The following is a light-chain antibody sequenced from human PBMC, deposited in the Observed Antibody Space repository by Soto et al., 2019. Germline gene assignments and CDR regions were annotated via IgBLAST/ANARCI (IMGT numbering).Light chain of an antibody. CDR2: VAS. CDR3: QQRET. J-gene: IGKJ1*01. V-gene: IGKV3-20*01. CDR1: QSVTNTY. Sequence: EIVLTQSPGTLSLSPGERATLSCRASQSVTNTYLAWYHHKPGQAPRLLIFVASSRASGIPDRFSGSGSGTDFTLTISRLEPEDFAVYYCQQRETLGQGTKVEVK.